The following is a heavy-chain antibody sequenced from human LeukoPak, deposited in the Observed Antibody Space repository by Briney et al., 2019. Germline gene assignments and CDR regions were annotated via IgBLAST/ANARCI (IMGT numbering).Heavy chain of an antibody. CDR2: IIPIFGIA. D-gene: IGHD2-2*01. V-gene: IGHV1-69*04. CDR3: ARSLGYCSSTSCPFDY. J-gene: IGHJ4*02. Sequence: ASVKVSCKASGGTFSSYAISWVRQAPGQGLEWMGRIIPIFGIANYAQKFQGRVTITADKSTSTAYMGLSSLRSEDTAVYYCARSLGYCSSTSCPFDYWGQGTLVTVSS. CDR1: GGTFSSYA.